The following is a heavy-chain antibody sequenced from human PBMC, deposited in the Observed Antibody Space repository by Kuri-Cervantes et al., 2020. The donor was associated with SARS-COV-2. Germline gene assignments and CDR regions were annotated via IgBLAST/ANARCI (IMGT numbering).Heavy chain of an antibody. CDR3: ARDWAYVDPGYFDY. D-gene: IGHD3-10*01. CDR1: GYTFTGYY. CDR2: INPNSGGT. J-gene: IGHJ4*02. Sequence: ASVKVSCKASGYTFTGYYMHWVRQAPGQGLEWMGWINPNSGGTNYAQKFQGRVTMTRDTSISTAYMELSRLRSDDTAAYYCARDWAYVDPGYFDYWGQGTLVTVSS. V-gene: IGHV1-2*02.